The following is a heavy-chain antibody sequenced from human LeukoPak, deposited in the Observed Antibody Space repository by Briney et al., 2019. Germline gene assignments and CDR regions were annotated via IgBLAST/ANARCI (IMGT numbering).Heavy chain of an antibody. V-gene: IGHV4-38-2*02. Sequence: PSETLSLTCAVSGYSISSGYYWGWIRQPPGKGLEWSGRIYHSGSTYYNPSLKRRVTISVDTYKNQFSLKLSSVTAADTAVYYCARDIRGPLSTAGYCSSTSCYGEDNWFDPWGQGTLVTVSS. D-gene: IGHD2-2*01. J-gene: IGHJ5*02. CDR2: IYHSGST. CDR3: ARDIRGPLSTAGYCSSTSCYGEDNWFDP. CDR1: GYSISSGYY.